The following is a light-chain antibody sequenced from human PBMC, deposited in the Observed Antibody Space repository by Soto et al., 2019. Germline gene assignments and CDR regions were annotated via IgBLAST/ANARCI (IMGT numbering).Light chain of an antibody. CDR1: QSVNSN. Sequence: EIVMTQSPATLSVSPGERATLSCRASQSVNSNLAWYQQKPGQAPRLLIYGASTRATGVPARFSGSGSGTEFTLTFSSLQSEDFAVYFWQQYNNWPTFGKWTKVEIK. CDR2: GAS. CDR3: QQYNNWPT. J-gene: IGKJ1*01. V-gene: IGKV3-15*01.